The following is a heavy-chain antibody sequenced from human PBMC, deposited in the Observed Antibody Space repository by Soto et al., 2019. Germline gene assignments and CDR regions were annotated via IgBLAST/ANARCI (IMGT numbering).Heavy chain of an antibody. CDR1: GFTFSSYA. CDR2: ISGSGGST. CDR3: AKRGYCSSTSCSPRDYYYGMDV. J-gene: IGHJ6*02. V-gene: IGHV3-23*01. D-gene: IGHD2-2*01. Sequence: GGSLRLSCAASGFTFSSYAMSWVRQAPGKGLEWVSAISGSGGSTYYADSVKGRFTISRDNSKNTLYLQMNSLRAEDTAVYYCAKRGYCSSTSCSPRDYYYGMDVWGQGTTVTI.